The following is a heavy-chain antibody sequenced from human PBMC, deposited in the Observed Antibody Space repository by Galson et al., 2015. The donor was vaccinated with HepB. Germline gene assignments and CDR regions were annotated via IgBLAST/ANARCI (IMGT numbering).Heavy chain of an antibody. Sequence: SLRLSCAASGFTFSSYSMNWVRQAPGKGLEWVSSISGSGAYLYYADPVKGRFTISRDNAKNSLYLQMNSLRAEDTAVYYCAGGLMITFGGVIGTPDYWGQGTLVTVSS. CDR1: GFTFSSYS. D-gene: IGHD3-16*02. J-gene: IGHJ4*02. CDR3: AGGLMITFGGVIGTPDY. V-gene: IGHV3-21*01. CDR2: ISGSGAYL.